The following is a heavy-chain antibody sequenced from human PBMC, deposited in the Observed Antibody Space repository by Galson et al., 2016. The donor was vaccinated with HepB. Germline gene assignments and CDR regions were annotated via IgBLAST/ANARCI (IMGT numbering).Heavy chain of an antibody. V-gene: IGHV3-21*01. CDR1: GFTFSSYT. D-gene: IGHD3-16*01. J-gene: IGHJ5*02. CDR3: ARTRFQDPFDP. Sequence: SLRLSCAASGFTFSSYTMSWVRQAPGKGLEWVSSITGRSTNIYYRDSVKGRFTISRDNAKNSLYLQMNSLRVEDTAVYYCARTRFQDPFDPWGQGTPVTVSS. CDR2: ITGRSTNI.